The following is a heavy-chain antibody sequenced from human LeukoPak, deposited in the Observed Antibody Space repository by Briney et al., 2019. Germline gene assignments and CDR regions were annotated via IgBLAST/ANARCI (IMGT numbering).Heavy chain of an antibody. J-gene: IGHJ6*02. V-gene: IGHV3-30*18. CDR1: GFTFSSYG. CDR3: AKDEALWFGELTPDYYGMDV. Sequence: PGGSLRLSCAASGFTFSSYGMHWVRQAPGKGLEWVAVISYDGSNKYYADSVKGRFTISRDNSKNTLYLQMNSLRAEDTAVYYCAKDEALWFGELTPDYYGMDVWGQGTTATVSS. D-gene: IGHD3-10*01. CDR2: ISYDGSNK.